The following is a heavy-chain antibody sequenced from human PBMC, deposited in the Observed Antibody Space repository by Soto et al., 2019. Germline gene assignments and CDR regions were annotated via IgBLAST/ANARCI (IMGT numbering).Heavy chain of an antibody. CDR3: ARTGYGDYEGTLDY. V-gene: IGHV3-11*06. D-gene: IGHD4-17*01. Sequence: PGGSLRLSCAASGFTFSDYYMSWIRQAPGKGLEWVSYISSSSSYTNYADSVKGRFTISRDNAKNSLYLQMNSLRAEDTAVYYCARTGYGDYEGTLDYWGQGTLVTVSS. CDR2: ISSSSSYT. J-gene: IGHJ4*02. CDR1: GFTFSDYY.